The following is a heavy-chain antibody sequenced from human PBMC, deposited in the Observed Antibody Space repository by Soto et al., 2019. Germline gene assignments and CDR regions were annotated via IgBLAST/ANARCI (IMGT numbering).Heavy chain of an antibody. J-gene: IGHJ2*01. CDR3: AKHIEGAGNWYFDL. CDR2: INGRGSPT. V-gene: IGHV3-23*01. CDR1: GFAFSIYA. Sequence: EVQLLESGGGLVQPGGSLGLSCVGSGFAFSIYAMSWVRQVPGKGPEWVAVINGRGSPTFYADSVKGRFTISRDNSKHTLYLQMNSLRAEDTAIYYCAKHIEGAGNWYFDLWGRGTLVAVSS. D-gene: IGHD2-21*01.